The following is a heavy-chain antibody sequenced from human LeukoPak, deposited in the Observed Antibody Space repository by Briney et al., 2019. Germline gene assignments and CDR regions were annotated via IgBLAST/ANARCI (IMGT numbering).Heavy chain of an antibody. CDR3: AREDGYCSGGNCYSYFDS. D-gene: IGHD2-15*01. Sequence: GGSLRLSCAASGFTFSHFRMSWVRQAPGKGLEWVAYIKKTGSETYYVDSVKGRFTITRDNTRNSLFLQMYSLRAEDTAVYFCAREDGYCSGGNCYSYFDSWGQGTLVTVSS. CDR2: IKKTGSET. CDR1: GFTFSHFR. V-gene: IGHV3-7*01. J-gene: IGHJ4*02.